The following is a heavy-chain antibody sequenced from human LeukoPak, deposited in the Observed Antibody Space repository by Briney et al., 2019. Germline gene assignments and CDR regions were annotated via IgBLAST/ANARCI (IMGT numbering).Heavy chain of an antibody. D-gene: IGHD5-18*01. J-gene: IGHJ4*02. V-gene: IGHV4-4*02. CDR2: ISHRGST. CDR3: AKGGYSYGFYFDG. Sequence: PSETLSLSCAVSGGSLTSSHRWSWVRQPPGRGLEWIGEISHRGSTNYNPSLKSRDTISGDKSKDNFSLKMSAVTARGTAVYYCAKGGYSYGFYFDGWGQGTLVS. CDR1: GGSLTSSHR.